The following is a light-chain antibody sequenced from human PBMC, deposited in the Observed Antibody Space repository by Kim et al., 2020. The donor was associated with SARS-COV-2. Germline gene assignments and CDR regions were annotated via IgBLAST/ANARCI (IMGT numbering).Light chain of an antibody. Sequence: EIVLTQSPATLSLSPGERATLSCRASQSVKSSFLAWYQQKPGQAPRVLIYDASNRATGIPARFSGSGSETDFTLTISSLEPEDFAVYFCQQRSTLPPGFGQGTKVDIK. CDR2: DAS. CDR3: QQRSTLPPG. V-gene: IGKV3-11*01. J-gene: IGKJ1*01. CDR1: QSVKSSF.